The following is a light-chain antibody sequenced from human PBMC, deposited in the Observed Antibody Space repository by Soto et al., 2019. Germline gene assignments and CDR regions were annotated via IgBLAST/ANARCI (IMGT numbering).Light chain of an antibody. CDR2: GAS. Sequence: EIVLTQSPGTLSLSPGERATVSCRASQSVSSSYLAWYQQKPGQAPRLLIYGASSRATGIPDRFSGSGSGTDFTLTISSLEPEDLAVYYCQQRGNRPPWTFGQGTKVDIK. CDR1: QSVSSSY. J-gene: IGKJ1*01. CDR3: QQRGNRPPWT. V-gene: IGKV3D-20*02.